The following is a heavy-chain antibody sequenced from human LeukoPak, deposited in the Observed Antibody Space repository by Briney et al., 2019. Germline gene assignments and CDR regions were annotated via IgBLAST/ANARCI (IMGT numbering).Heavy chain of an antibody. Sequence: ASVKVSCKASGYTFTSYDINWVRQATGQGLEWMGWMNPNSGNTGYAQKFQGRVTMTRNTSISTAYMVLSSLRSDDTAVYYCVRRGAQNAFDIWGHGTMVTVSS. D-gene: IGHD3-16*01. J-gene: IGHJ3*02. CDR3: VRRGAQNAFDI. CDR1: GYTFTSYD. V-gene: IGHV1-8*01. CDR2: MNPNSGNT.